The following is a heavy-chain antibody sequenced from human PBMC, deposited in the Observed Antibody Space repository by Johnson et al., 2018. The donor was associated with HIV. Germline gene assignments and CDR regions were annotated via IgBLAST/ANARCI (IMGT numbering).Heavy chain of an antibody. J-gene: IGHJ3*02. CDR1: GFTFNNAW. CDR2: IKSKSDGGTS. Sequence: VQLVESGGGLVKPGGSLRLSCAASGFTFNNAWMSWVRQAPGKGLAWVGRIKSKSDGGTSDYAAPVKARFTIPRDDSKNTLYLQMNSLKTEDTAVYYCTTDPIAAAGPDAFDIWGQGTVVTVSS. V-gene: IGHV3-15*01. D-gene: IGHD6-13*01. CDR3: TTDPIAAAGPDAFDI.